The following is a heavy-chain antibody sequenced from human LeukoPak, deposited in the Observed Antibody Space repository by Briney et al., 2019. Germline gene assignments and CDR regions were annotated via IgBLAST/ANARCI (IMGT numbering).Heavy chain of an antibody. CDR2: INEDGSVK. CDR3: AKADPDYGDYP. CDR1: GLTLSSYW. V-gene: IGHV3-7*03. J-gene: IGHJ5*02. Sequence: PGGSLRLSCAASGLTLSSYWMSWVRQAPGRGLEWVANINEDGSVKNYVDSLKGRFTISRDNSKNTLYLQMNSLRAEDTAVYYCAKADPDYGDYPWGQGTLVTVSS. D-gene: IGHD4-17*01.